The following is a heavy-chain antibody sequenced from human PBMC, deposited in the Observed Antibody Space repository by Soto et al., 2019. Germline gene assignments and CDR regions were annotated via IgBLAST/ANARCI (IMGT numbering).Heavy chain of an antibody. CDR3: ARLKGDGFDT. Sequence: QVQLQESGPRVVKPSGTLSLTCTVSSGSMNDYYLTWIRQPAGKGLECLGRIFTSGSTNYNPSLRRLATMSVDTSKTRFSLRLTSVTAADTAVYYCARLKGDGFDTWGQGTRVTVSS. CDR1: SGSMNDYY. CDR2: IFTSGST. J-gene: IGHJ3*02. V-gene: IGHV4-4*07.